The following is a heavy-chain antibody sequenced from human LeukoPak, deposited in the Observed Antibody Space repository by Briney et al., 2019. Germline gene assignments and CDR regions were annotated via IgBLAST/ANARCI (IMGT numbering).Heavy chain of an antibody. CDR2: ISSSSSYI. Sequence: PGGSLRLSCAASGFTFSSYSMNWVRQAPGKGLEWVSSISSSSSYIYYADSVKGRFTISRDNAKNSLYLQMNRLRAEDTAVYYCARSGYSSVWYSEGIGYWGQGTLVTVSS. V-gene: IGHV3-21*01. D-gene: IGHD6-19*01. CDR3: ARSGYSSVWYSEGIGY. J-gene: IGHJ4*02. CDR1: GFTFSSYS.